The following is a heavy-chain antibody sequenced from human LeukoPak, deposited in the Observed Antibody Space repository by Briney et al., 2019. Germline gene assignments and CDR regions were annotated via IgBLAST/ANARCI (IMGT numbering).Heavy chain of an antibody. Sequence: PGGSLRLSCAASGFTFDDYGMSWVRQAPGKGLEWVSGINWNGGSTGYADSVKGRFTISRDNAKNSLYLQMNSLRAEDTAFYYCARALSGNYGAFYYYYVDVWGKGTTVTVS. V-gene: IGHV3-20*04. CDR3: ARALSGNYGAFYYYYVDV. CDR2: INWNGGST. D-gene: IGHD1-26*01. J-gene: IGHJ6*03. CDR1: GFTFDDYG.